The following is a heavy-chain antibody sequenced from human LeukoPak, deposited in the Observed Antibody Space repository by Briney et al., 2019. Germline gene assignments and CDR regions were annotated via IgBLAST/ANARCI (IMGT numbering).Heavy chain of an antibody. CDR2: IIPIIGTA. Sequence: ASLKVSCKAAGGTFSSYAISSVPQAPGQRLEWMGGIIPIIGTANYAQQFHGRVTITADESTSTAYMELSSLRSEDTAVYYCARGRHYDYIWGSYRYFDYWGQGTLVTVSS. J-gene: IGHJ4*02. CDR3: ARGRHYDYIWGSYRYFDY. CDR1: GGTFSSYA. D-gene: IGHD3-16*02. V-gene: IGHV1-69*13.